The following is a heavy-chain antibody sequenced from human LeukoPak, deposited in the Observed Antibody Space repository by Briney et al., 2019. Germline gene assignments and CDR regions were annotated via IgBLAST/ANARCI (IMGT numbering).Heavy chain of an antibody. J-gene: IGHJ5*02. V-gene: IGHV1-69*13. D-gene: IGHD3-10*01. CDR2: IIPIFGTA. CDR3: ARVGTMVRGTNWFDP. CDR1: GGTFSSYA. Sequence: ASVKVSCKASGGTFSSYAISWVRQAPGQGLEWMGGIIPIFGTANYAQKFQGRVTITADESTSTAYMELRSLRSDDTAVYYCARVGTMVRGTNWFDPWGQGTLVTVSS.